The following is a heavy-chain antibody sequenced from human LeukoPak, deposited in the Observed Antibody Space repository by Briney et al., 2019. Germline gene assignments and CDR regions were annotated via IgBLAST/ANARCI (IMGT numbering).Heavy chain of an antibody. V-gene: IGHV3-48*03. Sequence: GGSLRLSCAASGFTFSSYAMNWVRQAPGKGLEWVSYISSIGSTIYYADSVKGRFTISRDNAKNSLYLQMNSLRAEDTAVYYCAELGITMIGGVWGKGTTVTISS. J-gene: IGHJ6*04. CDR3: AELGITMIGGV. CDR1: GFTFSSYA. D-gene: IGHD3-10*02. CDR2: ISSIGSTI.